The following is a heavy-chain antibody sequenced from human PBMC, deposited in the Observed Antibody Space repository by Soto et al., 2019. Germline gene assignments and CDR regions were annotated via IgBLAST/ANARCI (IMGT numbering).Heavy chain of an antibody. J-gene: IGHJ3*02. Sequence: GESLKISCKGSGYSFTSYWSGWVRQMPGKGLEWMGIIYPGDSDTRYSPSFQGQVTISADKSISTAYLQWSSLKASDTAMYYCARAGYSSGWYSAFDIWGQGTMVTVSS. CDR1: GYSFTSYW. V-gene: IGHV5-51*01. CDR3: ARAGYSSGWYSAFDI. D-gene: IGHD6-19*01. CDR2: IYPGDSDT.